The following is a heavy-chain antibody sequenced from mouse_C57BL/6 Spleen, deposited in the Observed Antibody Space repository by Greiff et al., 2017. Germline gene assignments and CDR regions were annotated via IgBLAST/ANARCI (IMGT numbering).Heavy chain of an antibody. CDR3: ARGLLRYPFDY. CDR2: ISYDGSN. CDR1: GYSITSGYY. V-gene: IGHV3-6*01. Sequence: EVQLKESGPGLVKPSQSLSLTCSVTGYSITSGYYWNWIRQFPGNKLEWMGYISYDGSNNYNPSLKNRISITRDTSKNQFFLKLNSVTSEDTATYYCARGLLRYPFDYWGQGTTLTVSS. J-gene: IGHJ2*01. D-gene: IGHD1-1*01.